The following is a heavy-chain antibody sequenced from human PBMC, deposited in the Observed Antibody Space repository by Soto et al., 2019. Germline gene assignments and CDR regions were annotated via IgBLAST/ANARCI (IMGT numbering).Heavy chain of an antibody. Sequence: SETLSLTCTVSGGSISSSSYYWGWIRQPPGKGLEWIGSIYYSGSTYYNPSLKSRVTISVDTSKNQFSLKLSSVTAADTAVYYCATLPRSNRGYSYGLVFDYWGQGTLVTVSS. CDR1: GGSISSSSYY. J-gene: IGHJ4*02. D-gene: IGHD5-18*01. CDR3: ATLPRSNRGYSYGLVFDY. CDR2: IYYSGST. V-gene: IGHV4-39*01.